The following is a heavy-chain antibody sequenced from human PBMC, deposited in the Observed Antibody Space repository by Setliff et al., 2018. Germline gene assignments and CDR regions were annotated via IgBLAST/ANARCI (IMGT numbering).Heavy chain of an antibody. V-gene: IGHV4-59*01. Sequence: PSETLSLTCTVSGGSITSYYWSWIRQPPGKGLEWIGYIHYSGSTSYNPSLKSRVTISVDTSKNQFSLKLSSATAADTAIYFCAAVGTAAGGGWFDPWGQGALVTVSS. CDR1: GGSITSYY. J-gene: IGHJ5*02. CDR3: AAVGTAAGGGWFDP. D-gene: IGHD2-15*01. CDR2: IHYSGST.